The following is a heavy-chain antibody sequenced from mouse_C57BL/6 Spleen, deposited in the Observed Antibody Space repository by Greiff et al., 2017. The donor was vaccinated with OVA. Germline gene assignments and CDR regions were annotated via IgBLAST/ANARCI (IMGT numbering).Heavy chain of an antibody. CDR1: GFSLSTFGMG. Sequence: QVQLQQSGPGILQPSQTLSLTCSFSGFSLSTFGMGVGWIRQPSGKGLEWLAHIWWDDDKYYNPALKSRLTISKDTSKNQVFLKIANVDTADTATYYCARIPYYYGSSSLYAMDYWGQGTSVTVSS. J-gene: IGHJ4*01. CDR2: IWWDDDK. CDR3: ARIPYYYGSSSLYAMDY. V-gene: IGHV8-8*01. D-gene: IGHD1-1*01.